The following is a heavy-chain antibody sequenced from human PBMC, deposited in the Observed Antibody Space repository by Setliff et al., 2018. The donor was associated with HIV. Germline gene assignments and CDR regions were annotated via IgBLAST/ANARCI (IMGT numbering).Heavy chain of an antibody. CDR3: ARRGSSWSPSHYYMDV. Sequence: PGESLKISCKGSGYSFTTYWIGWVRQMPGKGLEWMGIIYPGDSDTRYSPSFQGQVTISADKSITTAYLQWSSLKASDTAMYYCARRGSSWSPSHYYMDVWGKGTTVTVSS. CDR2: IYPGDSDT. V-gene: IGHV5-51*01. CDR1: GYSFTTYW. J-gene: IGHJ6*03. D-gene: IGHD6-13*01.